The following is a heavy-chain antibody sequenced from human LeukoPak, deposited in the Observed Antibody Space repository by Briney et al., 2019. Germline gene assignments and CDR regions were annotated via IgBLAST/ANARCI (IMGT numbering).Heavy chain of an antibody. V-gene: IGHV1-69*04. CDR1: GGTFSSYA. CDR3: ASRSTHDNTQVEDY. D-gene: IGHD1-1*01. J-gene: IGHJ4*02. Sequence: SVKVSCKASGGTFSSYAISWVRQAPGQGLEWMGRIIPILGIAYYAQKFQGRVTITADKSTSTAYMELSSLRSEDTAVYYCASRSTHDNTQVEDYWGQGTLVTVSS. CDR2: IIPILGIA.